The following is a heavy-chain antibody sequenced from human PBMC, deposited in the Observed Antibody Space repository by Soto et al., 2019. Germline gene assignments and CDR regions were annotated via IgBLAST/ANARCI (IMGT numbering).Heavy chain of an antibody. CDR1: GGSFTSNNW. CDR2: IYRTGST. CDR3: ARRAPGTSVDY. J-gene: IGHJ4*02. Sequence: SETLSLTCAVSGGSFTSNNWWTWVRQPPGQGLEWIGEIYRTGSTNYNPSLKSRVTISLDKSENQFSLKVTSLTAADTAVYYCARRAPGTSVDYWGQGTLVTVSS. V-gene: IGHV4-4*02. D-gene: IGHD1-7*01.